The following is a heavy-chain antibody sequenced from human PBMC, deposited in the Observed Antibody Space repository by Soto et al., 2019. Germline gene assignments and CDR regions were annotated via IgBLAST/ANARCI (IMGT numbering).Heavy chain of an antibody. V-gene: IGHV1-2*04. J-gene: IGHJ4*02. Sequence: ASVKVSCKASGYTFTGYYMHWVRQAPGQGLEWMGWINPNSGGTNYAQKFQGWVTMTRDTSISTAYMELSRLRSDDTAVYYCARDGSSGGSPRFDYWGQGTLVTVSS. CDR1: GYTFTGYY. CDR3: ARDGSSGGSPRFDY. CDR2: INPNSGGT. D-gene: IGHD2-15*01.